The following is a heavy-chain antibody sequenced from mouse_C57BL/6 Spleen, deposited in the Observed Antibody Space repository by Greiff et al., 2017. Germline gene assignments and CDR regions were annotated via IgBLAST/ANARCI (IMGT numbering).Heavy chain of an antibody. CDR2: INSDGGST. J-gene: IGHJ1*03. D-gene: IGHD1-1*01. V-gene: IGHV5-2*03. Sequence: EVKLVESGGGLVQPGESLKLSCESNEYEFPSHDMSWVRKTPEKRLELVAAINSDGGSTYYPDTMERRFIISRDNTKKTLYMQMSSLRAEDTALYYCARRGSSYGWYFDVWGTGTTVTVSS. CDR3: ARRGSSYGWYFDV. CDR1: EYEFPSHD.